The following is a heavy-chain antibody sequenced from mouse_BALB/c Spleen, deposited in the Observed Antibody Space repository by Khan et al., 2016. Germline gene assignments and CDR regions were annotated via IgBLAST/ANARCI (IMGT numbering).Heavy chain of an antibody. J-gene: IGHJ3*01. CDR2: INPDSSTI. CDR3: ARAEYYGYLVN. D-gene: IGHD1-1*01. Sequence: EVELVESGGGLVQPGGSLKLSCAAAGFDFSRYWMSWVRQAPGKGLEWIGEINPDSSTINYTPSLKDKFIISRDNAKNTLYLQMRKVRSEDTVLSYGARAEYYGYLVNWGQGTLVTVSA. V-gene: IGHV4-1*02. CDR1: GFDFSRYW.